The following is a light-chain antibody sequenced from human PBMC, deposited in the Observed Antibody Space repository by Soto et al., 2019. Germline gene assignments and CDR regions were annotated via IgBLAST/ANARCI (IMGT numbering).Light chain of an antibody. V-gene: IGKV3-15*01. Sequence: EIVMTQSPATLSVSPGERATLSCRASQSVSSNLAWYQHKPGQAPRLLIYGASTRVTGIPDRFSGSGSGTEFTLTISSLQSEDFAVYYCQQYSNWPSRAFGGGTKVEIK. CDR1: QSVSSN. CDR2: GAS. CDR3: QQYSNWPSRA. J-gene: IGKJ4*01.